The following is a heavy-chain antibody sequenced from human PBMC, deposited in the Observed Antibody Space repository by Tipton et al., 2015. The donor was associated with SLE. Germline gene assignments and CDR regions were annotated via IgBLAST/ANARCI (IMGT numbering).Heavy chain of an antibody. D-gene: IGHD3-10*01. J-gene: IGHJ1*01. CDR2: ITYSGHT. CDR3: ATSRPWGVITQYFHH. CDR1: GGPLNHGGYY. V-gene: IGHV4-31*03. Sequence: TLSLTCTVSGGPLNHGGYYWNYIRQHPGEGLEWIGHITYSGHTLYNPSLQSRVTISVDTSKNQFSLKLTSVTAADTAVYFCATSRPWGVITQYFHHWGQGIEVIVSS.